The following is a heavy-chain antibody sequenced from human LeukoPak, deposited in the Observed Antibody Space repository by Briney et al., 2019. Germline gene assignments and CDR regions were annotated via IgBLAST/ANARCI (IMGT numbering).Heavy chain of an antibody. V-gene: IGHV5-51*01. J-gene: IGHJ4*02. Sequence: GESLKISCKGSGYSFTTFWIGWVRQMPGKGPEWMGIIYPGDSDTRYSPSFQGQVTISADKSSSTAYLQWSSLKASDTAMYYCARSAPDDTSGYYLNYWGQGTLVTVSS. CDR3: ARSAPDDTSGYYLNY. CDR1: GYSFTTFW. CDR2: IYPGDSDT. D-gene: IGHD3-22*01.